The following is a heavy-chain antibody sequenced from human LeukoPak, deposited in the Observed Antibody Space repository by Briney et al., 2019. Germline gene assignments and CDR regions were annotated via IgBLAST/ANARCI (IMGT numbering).Heavy chain of an antibody. CDR3: AKGRNLRDAFDI. V-gene: IGHV3-23*01. D-gene: IGHD1-14*01. Sequence: GGSLRLSCAVSGFTFTDYWMNWVRQAPGKGLEWVSAISGSGGSTYYADSVKGRFTISRDNSKNTLYLQMNSLRAEDTAVYYCAKGRNLRDAFDIWGQGTMVTVSS. CDR1: GFTFTDYW. CDR2: ISGSGGST. J-gene: IGHJ3*02.